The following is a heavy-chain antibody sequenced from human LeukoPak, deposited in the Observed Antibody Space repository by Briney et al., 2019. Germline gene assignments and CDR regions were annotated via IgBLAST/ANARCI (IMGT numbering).Heavy chain of an antibody. CDR3: ARVTYDFWSGYYKSSVDY. CDR2: IYYSGST. D-gene: IGHD3-3*01. Sequence: SETLSLTCTVSGGSISSSSYYWGWIRQPPGKGLEWIGTIYYSGSTYYNPSLKSRVTISVDTSKNQFSLKLSSVTAADTAVYYCARVTYDFWSGYYKSSVDYWGQGTLVTVSS. J-gene: IGHJ4*02. V-gene: IGHV4-39*07. CDR1: GGSISSSSYY.